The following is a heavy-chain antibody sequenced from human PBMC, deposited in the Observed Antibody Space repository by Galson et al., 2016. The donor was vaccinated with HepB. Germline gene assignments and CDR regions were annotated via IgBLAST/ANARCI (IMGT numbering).Heavy chain of an antibody. J-gene: IGHJ4*02. Sequence: SLRLSCAASGFTFSRYAMTWVRQAPGKELEWVSGLSGSGAHTYYADSVKGRFTISRDNSKNTVYLQMNSLRAEDTAVYYCSTLNPASPYFDYWGQGTLVTVSS. CDR2: LSGSGAHT. V-gene: IGHV3-23*01. CDR3: STLNPASPYFDY. CDR1: GFTFSRYA.